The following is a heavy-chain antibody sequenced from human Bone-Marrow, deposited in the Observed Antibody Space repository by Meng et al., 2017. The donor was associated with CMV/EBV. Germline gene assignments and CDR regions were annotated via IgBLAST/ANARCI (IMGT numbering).Heavy chain of an antibody. D-gene: IGHD5-24*01. CDR2: ISGSGGSI. V-gene: IGHV3-23*01. CDR1: GFTFSSYA. CDR3: AKDASRLGDGYNTN. J-gene: IGHJ4*02. Sequence: GESLKISCAASGFTFSSYAMSWVRQAPGKGLEWVSAISGSGGSIYYADSVKGRFTISRDNSKNTLYLQMNSLRAEDTAVYYCAKDASRLGDGYNTNWGQGTLATVSS.